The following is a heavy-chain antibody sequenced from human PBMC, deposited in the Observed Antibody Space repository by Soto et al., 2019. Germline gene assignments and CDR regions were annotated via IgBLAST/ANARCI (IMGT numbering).Heavy chain of an antibody. J-gene: IGHJ4*02. CDR3: ARSVATPGTNIDF. Sequence: SETLSLTCSVSGGSMNGYYWSWIRQTPGQRLEWLGFIYFSGSTRYNPSLMSRLTISLDKSKRQFSMSLSSVTAADTAVYYCARSVATPGTNIDFWGQGTLVTVS. CDR2: IYFSGST. V-gene: IGHV4-4*09. D-gene: IGHD6-13*01. CDR1: GGSMNGYY.